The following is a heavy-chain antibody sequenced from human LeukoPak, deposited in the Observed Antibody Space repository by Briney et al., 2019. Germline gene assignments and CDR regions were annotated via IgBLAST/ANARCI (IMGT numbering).Heavy chain of an antibody. J-gene: IGHJ6*02. V-gene: IGHV4-4*07. CDR1: GGSISSYY. CDR2: IYTSGST. D-gene: IGHD5-12*01. Sequence: SETLSLTCTVSGGSISSYYWSWIRQPAGKGLEWIGRIYTSGSTNYNPSLKSRVTMSVDTSKNQFSLKLSSVTAADTAVYYCASSPDSGYDPGGYYYYGMDVWGQGTTVTVSS. CDR3: ASSPDSGYDPGGYYYYGMDV.